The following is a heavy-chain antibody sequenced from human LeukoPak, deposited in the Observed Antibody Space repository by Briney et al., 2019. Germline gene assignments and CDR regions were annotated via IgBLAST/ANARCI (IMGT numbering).Heavy chain of an antibody. CDR1: GGTFSSYA. J-gene: IGHJ3*02. Sequence: ASVKVSCKASGGTFSSYAISWVRQAPGQGLEWMGGIIPIFGTANYAQKFQGRVTITADESTSTAYMELSSLRSEDTAVYYCARDRAAAAYDAFDIWGQGTMVTVSS. V-gene: IGHV1-69*13. CDR2: IIPIFGTA. D-gene: IGHD6-13*01. CDR3: ARDRAAAAYDAFDI.